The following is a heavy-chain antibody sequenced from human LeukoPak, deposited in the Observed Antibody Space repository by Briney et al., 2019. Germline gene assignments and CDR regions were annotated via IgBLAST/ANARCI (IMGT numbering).Heavy chain of an antibody. CDR2: ISYDGSNK. D-gene: IGHD6-19*01. V-gene: IGHV3-30*04. Sequence: GGSLRLSCAASGFTFSSYAMHWVRQALGKGLEWVAVISYDGSNKYYADSVKGRFTISRDNSKNKLYLQMNSLRAEDTAVYYCARVAVAGTNLYFDYWGQGTLVTVSS. CDR3: ARVAVAGTNLYFDY. CDR1: GFTFSSYA. J-gene: IGHJ4*02.